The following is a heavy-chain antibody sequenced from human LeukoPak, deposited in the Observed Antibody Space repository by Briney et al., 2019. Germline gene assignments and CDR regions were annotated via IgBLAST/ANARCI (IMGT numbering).Heavy chain of an antibody. V-gene: IGHV3-11*04. CDR1: GFTFSDYY. CDR2: ISRGGNTI. CDR3: ARGPSSSGCYNCFDP. J-gene: IGHJ5*02. Sequence: SGGSLRLSCAASGFTFSDYYMSWIRQAPGKGLEWVSYISRGGNTIYYADSVQGRFTISRDNAKNSLYLQMNSLRVEDAAVYYCARGPSSSGCYNCFDPWGQGTLVTVSS. D-gene: IGHD6-25*01.